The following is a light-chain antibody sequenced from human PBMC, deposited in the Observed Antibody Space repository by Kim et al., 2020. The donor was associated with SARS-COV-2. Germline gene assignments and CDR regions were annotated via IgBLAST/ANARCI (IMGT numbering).Light chain of an antibody. V-gene: IGKV3-11*01. J-gene: IGKJ4*01. Sequence: SLSRGERPPPAWRARESGSSYLPWNHKNPAQVPRPLTYVASTRAIGIPARSSGGGSGTDFIFTISSLGPEDLAVYYCQNSRNWLTFGGGTKVYIK. CDR2: VAS. CDR1: ESGSSY. CDR3: QNSRNWLT.